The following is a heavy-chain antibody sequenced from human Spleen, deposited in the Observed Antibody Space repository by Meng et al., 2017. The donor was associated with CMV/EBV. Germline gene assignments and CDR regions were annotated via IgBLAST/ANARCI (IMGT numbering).Heavy chain of an antibody. V-gene: IGHV3-23*03. D-gene: IGHD3-3*01. Sequence: GESLKISCAASGFTVSSNYMSWVRQAPGKGLEWVSVIYSGVSSTYYVDSVKGRFTISRDNSKNTLYLQMNSLKAEDTAVYYCAKDAQEFGGHDYYYYGMDVWGQGTTVTVSS. CDR1: GFTVSSNY. CDR3: AKDAQEFGGHDYYYYGMDV. J-gene: IGHJ6*02. CDR2: IYSGVSST.